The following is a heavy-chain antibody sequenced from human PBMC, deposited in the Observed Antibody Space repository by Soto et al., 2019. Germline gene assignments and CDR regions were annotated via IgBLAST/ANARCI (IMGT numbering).Heavy chain of an antibody. CDR2: ISYDGSNK. CDR3: AKAKTGYSSGWGIDY. D-gene: IGHD6-19*01. CDR1: GFTFSSYG. Sequence: QVQLVESGGGVVQPGRSLRLSCAASGFTFSSYGMHWVRQAPGKGLEWVAVISYDGSNKYYADSVKGRFTISRDNSKNTLYLQMNSLRAEDTAVYYCAKAKTGYSSGWGIDYWCQGTLVIVSS. V-gene: IGHV3-30*18. J-gene: IGHJ4*02.